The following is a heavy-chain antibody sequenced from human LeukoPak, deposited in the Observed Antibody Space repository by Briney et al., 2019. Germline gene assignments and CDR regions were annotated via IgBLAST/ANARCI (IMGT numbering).Heavy chain of an antibody. J-gene: IGHJ4*02. CDR1: GFTFSSYS. CDR3: AILYNWNDVAIDY. V-gene: IGHV3-21*01. D-gene: IGHD1-1*01. CDR2: ISSSSSYI. Sequence: PGGSLRLSCAASGFTFSSYSMNWVRQAPGKGLEWVSSISSSSSYIYYADSVKGRFTISRDNAKNSLYLQMNSLRAEDTAVYYCAILYNWNDVAIDYWGQGTLVTVPS.